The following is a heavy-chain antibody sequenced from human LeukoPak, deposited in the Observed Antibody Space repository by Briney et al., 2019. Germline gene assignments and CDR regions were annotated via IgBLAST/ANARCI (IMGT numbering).Heavy chain of an antibody. CDR3: ARGYSSGWQDY. D-gene: IGHD6-19*01. J-gene: IGHJ4*02. Sequence: SETLSLTCTVSGGSISSYYWSWIRQPPGKGLEWIGYIYYSGSTNYNPSLKSRVTISVDTSKNQCSLKLSSVTAADTAVYYCARGYSSGWQDYWGQGTLVTVSS. V-gene: IGHV4-59*01. CDR1: GGSISSYY. CDR2: IYYSGST.